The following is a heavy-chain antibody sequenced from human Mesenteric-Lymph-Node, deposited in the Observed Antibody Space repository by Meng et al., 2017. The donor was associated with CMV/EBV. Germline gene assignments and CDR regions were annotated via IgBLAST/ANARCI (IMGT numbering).Heavy chain of an antibody. CDR2: INHSGST. CDR3: ARGSSYDILTGYFDY. Sequence: HVPFYQWGTGLLKPSETLSGTCAVYGWSFSGYYWNWIRQSPEKGLEWIGEINHSGSTTYNPSFTSRIIISVDTSTNQISLNMSSVTAADTAVYYCARGSSYDILTGYFDYWGQGALVTVSS. D-gene: IGHD3-9*01. V-gene: IGHV4-34*01. CDR1: GWSFSGYY. J-gene: IGHJ4*02.